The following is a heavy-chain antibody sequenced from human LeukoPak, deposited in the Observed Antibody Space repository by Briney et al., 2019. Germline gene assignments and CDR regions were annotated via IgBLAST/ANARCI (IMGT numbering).Heavy chain of an antibody. V-gene: IGHV1-18*01. Sequence: GASVKVSCKASGYTFTSYGISWVRQAPGQGLEWMGWISAYNGNTNYAQKLQGRVTMTRDTSTSTVYMELSSLRSEDTAVYYCAREDYDFWSGHRGGCGYWGQGTLVTVSS. D-gene: IGHD3-3*01. CDR3: AREDYDFWSGHRGGCGY. J-gene: IGHJ4*02. CDR1: GYTFTSYG. CDR2: ISAYNGNT.